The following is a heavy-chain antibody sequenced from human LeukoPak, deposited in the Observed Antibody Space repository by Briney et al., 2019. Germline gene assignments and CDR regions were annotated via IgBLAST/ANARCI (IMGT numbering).Heavy chain of an antibody. D-gene: IGHD2-15*01. V-gene: IGHV4-61*02. Sequence: PSQTLSLTCTVSGGSISSGSYYWSWIRQPAGKGLEWIGRIYTSGSTNYNPSLKSRVTISVDTSKNQFSLKLSSVTDADTAVYYCARDIVVVVAAKIQNWFDPWGQGTLVTVSS. CDR1: GGSISSGSYY. CDR2: IYTSGST. J-gene: IGHJ5*02. CDR3: ARDIVVVVAAKIQNWFDP.